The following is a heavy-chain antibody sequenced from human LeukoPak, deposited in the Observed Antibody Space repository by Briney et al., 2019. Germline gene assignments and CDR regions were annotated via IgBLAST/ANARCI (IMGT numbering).Heavy chain of an antibody. CDR3: ASGTEAAGTNY. Sequence: ASVKVSCKTSGYTFTSYGINWVRQAPGQGLEWMGWISAYNGNTNYAQKLQGRVTMTTDTSTSTAYMELRSLRSDDTAVYYCASGTEAAGTNYWGQGTLVTVSS. D-gene: IGHD6-13*01. J-gene: IGHJ4*02. CDR1: GYTFTSYG. CDR2: ISAYNGNT. V-gene: IGHV1-18*01.